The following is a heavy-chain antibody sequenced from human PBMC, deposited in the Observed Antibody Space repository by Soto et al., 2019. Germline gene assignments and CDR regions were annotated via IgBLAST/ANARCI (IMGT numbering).Heavy chain of an antibody. V-gene: IGHV4-39*01. Sequence: PSETLSLTCTVSGGSISSSSDYWGWIRQPPGKGLEWIGSIYYSGSTYYNPSLKRRVTISVDTSKNQFSLKLSSVTAADTAVYYCARHAGRRGSGWLIPSHFAYWGQGTLVTVSS. CDR1: GGSISSSSDY. D-gene: IGHD6-19*01. J-gene: IGHJ4*02. CDR2: IYYSGST. CDR3: ARHAGRRGSGWLIPSHFAY.